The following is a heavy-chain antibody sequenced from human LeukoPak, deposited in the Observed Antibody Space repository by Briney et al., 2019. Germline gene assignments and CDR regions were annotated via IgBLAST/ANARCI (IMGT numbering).Heavy chain of an antibody. CDR3: AARPGDLAVPFDY. Sequence: GGALRLSCAASGFTFDTHAMTWGRQAPGKGLGYVSLISGSGDITYYAHSLKDRFTISRDNSKTTLYLQMHSLRAEDTAMYYCAARPGDLAVPFDYWGQGTLVIVSS. J-gene: IGHJ4*02. CDR2: ISGSGDIT. CDR1: GFTFDTHA. D-gene: IGHD3-10*01. V-gene: IGHV3-23*01.